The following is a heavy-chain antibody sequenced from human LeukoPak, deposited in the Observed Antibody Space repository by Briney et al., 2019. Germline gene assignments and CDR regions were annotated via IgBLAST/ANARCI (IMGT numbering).Heavy chain of an antibody. CDR2: ISSSGSTI. D-gene: IGHD3-22*01. CDR3: ANNYYYASSGYSDAFDI. J-gene: IGHJ3*02. CDR1: GFTFSDYY. V-gene: IGHV3-11*04. Sequence: GGSLRLSCAASGFTFSDYYMSWIRQAPGKGLEWVSYISSSGSTIYYADSVKGGFTISRDNAKNSLYLQMNSLRAEDTAVYFCANNYYYASSGYSDAFDIWGQGTMVTVSS.